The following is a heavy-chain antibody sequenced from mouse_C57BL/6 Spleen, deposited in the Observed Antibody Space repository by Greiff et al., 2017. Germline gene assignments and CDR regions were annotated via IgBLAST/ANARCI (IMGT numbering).Heavy chain of an antibody. CDR1: GYTFTSYW. D-gene: IGHD1-1*02. V-gene: IGHV1-50*01. Sequence: VQLQQSGAELVKPGASVKLSCKASGYTFTSYWMQWVKQRPGQGLEWIGEIDPSDSYTNYTQKFKGKATLTIDKSSSTVYMQLRSLTSEDSAVYYCASTGTDMDYWGQGTTLTVSS. CDR3: ASTGTDMDY. CDR2: IDPSDSYT. J-gene: IGHJ4*01.